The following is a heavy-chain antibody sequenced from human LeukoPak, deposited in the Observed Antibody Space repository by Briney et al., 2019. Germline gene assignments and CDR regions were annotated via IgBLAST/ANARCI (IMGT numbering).Heavy chain of an antibody. CDR3: ARDRRYGALYYLDY. D-gene: IGHD4-17*01. CDR1: GFTFSSYG. V-gene: IGHV3-33*01. Sequence: GGSLRLSCAASGFTFSSYGMHWVRQAPGKGLEWVALIWYDGNDKYYADSVKGRFTFTRDNSKDTLYLQMNSLRAEDTAVYYCARDRRYGALYYLDYWGLGTLVTVSS. J-gene: IGHJ4*02. CDR2: IWYDGNDK.